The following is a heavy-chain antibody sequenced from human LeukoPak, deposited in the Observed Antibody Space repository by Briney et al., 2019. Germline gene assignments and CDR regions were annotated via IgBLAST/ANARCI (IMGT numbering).Heavy chain of an antibody. Sequence: SETLSLTCAVYGGSFSGYYWSWIRQPPGKGLEWIGEINHSESTNYNPSLKSRVTISVDTSKNQFSLKLSSVTAADTAVYYCARGGITIFGVVIIPPFDYWGQGTLVTVSS. V-gene: IGHV4-34*01. D-gene: IGHD3-3*01. CDR3: ARGGITIFGVVIIPPFDY. CDR2: INHSEST. J-gene: IGHJ4*02. CDR1: GGSFSGYY.